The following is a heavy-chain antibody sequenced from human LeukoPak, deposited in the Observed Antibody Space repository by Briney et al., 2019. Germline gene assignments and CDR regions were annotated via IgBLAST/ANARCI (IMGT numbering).Heavy chain of an antibody. CDR1: GGSISSYY. J-gene: IGHJ4*02. Sequence: SETLSLTCTVSGGSISSYYWSWIRQPAGKGLEWIGRIYTSGSTNYNPSLKSRVTMSVDTSKNQFSLKPSSVTAVDTAVYYCAGEFYYYDSSGFVYWGQGTLVTVSS. CDR2: IYTSGST. D-gene: IGHD3-22*01. CDR3: AGEFYYYDSSGFVY. V-gene: IGHV4-4*07.